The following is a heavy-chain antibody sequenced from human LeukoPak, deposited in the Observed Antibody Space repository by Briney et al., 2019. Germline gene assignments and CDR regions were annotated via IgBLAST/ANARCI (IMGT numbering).Heavy chain of an antibody. CDR3: ARETFTSRRTRHITMVRGVDGNDY. Sequence: SETLSLTCTVSGGSISSSSYYWGWIRQPPGKGLEWIGSIYYSGSTYYNPSLKSRVTISVDTSKNQFSLKLSSVTAADTAVYYCARETFTSRRTRHITMVRGVDGNDYWGQGTLVTVSS. J-gene: IGHJ4*02. CDR1: GGSISSSSYY. D-gene: IGHD3-10*01. CDR2: IYYSGST. V-gene: IGHV4-39*02.